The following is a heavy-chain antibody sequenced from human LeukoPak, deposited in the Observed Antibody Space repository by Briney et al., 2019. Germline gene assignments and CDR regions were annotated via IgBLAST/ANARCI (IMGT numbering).Heavy chain of an antibody. CDR3: ARQSRDGSKTRGYYFDY. CDR1: GYSFINYW. CDR2: IYPADSDT. D-gene: IGHD3-10*01. Sequence: GESLKISCQVSGYSFINYWIGWVRQMPGKGLESMGIIYPADSDTTYSPSFQGQVTISADKSISTVYLQWSRLKASDTAMYYCARQSRDGSKTRGYYFDYWGQGTLVTVSS. V-gene: IGHV5-51*01. J-gene: IGHJ4*02.